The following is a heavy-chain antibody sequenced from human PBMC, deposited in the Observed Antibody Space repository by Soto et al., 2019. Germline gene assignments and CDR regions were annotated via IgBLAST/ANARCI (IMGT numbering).Heavy chain of an antibody. D-gene: IGHD6-6*01. CDR3: ARGSSIAGLYYGMDV. J-gene: IGHJ6*02. Sequence: TLSLTCTLSGGSISSGGYYWSWIRQHPGTGLEWIGHISYSGSTYYNTSLKSRVTISVDTSRNQFSLIVNSVTAADTAVYYCARGSSIAGLYYGMDVWGQGTTVTFSS. CDR1: GGSISSGGYY. V-gene: IGHV4-31*03. CDR2: ISYSGST.